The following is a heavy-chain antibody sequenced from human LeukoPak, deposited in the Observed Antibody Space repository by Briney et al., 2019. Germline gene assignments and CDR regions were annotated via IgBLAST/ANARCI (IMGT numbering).Heavy chain of an antibody. Sequence: PGGSLRLSCAASGFTFSSYSMNWVRQAPGKGLEGVSYISSSANNIYYADSVKGRFTISRDNAKNSLYLQMNGLRDEDTAVYYCARIMVRGVSDSWGQGTLVTVSS. V-gene: IGHV3-48*02. CDR2: ISSSANNI. J-gene: IGHJ4*02. CDR3: ARIMVRGVSDS. D-gene: IGHD3-10*01. CDR1: GFTFSSYS.